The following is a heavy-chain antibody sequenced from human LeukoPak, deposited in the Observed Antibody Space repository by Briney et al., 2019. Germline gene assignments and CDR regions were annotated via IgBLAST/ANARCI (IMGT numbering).Heavy chain of an antibody. CDR2: INPSGGST. CDR1: GYTFTSYY. Sequence: GASVKVSCKASGYTFTSYYMHWVRQAPGQGLEWMGIINPSGGSTSYAQKFQGRVTMTRDMSTSTVYMELSSLRSEDTAVYYCATRYSGYDYEVDYWGQGTLVTVSS. V-gene: IGHV1-46*01. D-gene: IGHD5-12*01. J-gene: IGHJ4*02. CDR3: ATRYSGYDYEVDY.